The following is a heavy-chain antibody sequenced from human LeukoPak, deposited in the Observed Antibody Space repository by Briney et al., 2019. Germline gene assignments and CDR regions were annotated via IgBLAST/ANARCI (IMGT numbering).Heavy chain of an antibody. CDR2: IHYSGTT. Sequence: SETLSLTCTVSGASIDSGRYYWGWIRQPPGKGLEWIGSIHYSGTTYYNPSLKSRVTISIDTSNNQFSLKLSSVTAADTAVYYCARGTPYNPWGQGTLVTVSS. J-gene: IGHJ5*02. CDR3: ARGTPYNP. D-gene: IGHD4-11*01. CDR1: GASIDSGRYY. V-gene: IGHV4-39*07.